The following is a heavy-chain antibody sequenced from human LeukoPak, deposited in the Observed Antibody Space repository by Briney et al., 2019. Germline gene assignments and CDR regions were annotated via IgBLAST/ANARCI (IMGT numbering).Heavy chain of an antibody. Sequence: GASVKVSCKASGYTFTDYYMRWVRQAPGQGVEWMGRINPKSGGSNYAQSFQGRVTMTRDTSINTAYMEMSGLRSDDTAVYYCARGTSSSPYYFDYWGQGTLVTVSS. CDR1: GYTFTDYY. CDR3: ARGTSSSPYYFDY. D-gene: IGHD2-2*01. CDR2: INPKSGGS. J-gene: IGHJ4*02. V-gene: IGHV1-2*06.